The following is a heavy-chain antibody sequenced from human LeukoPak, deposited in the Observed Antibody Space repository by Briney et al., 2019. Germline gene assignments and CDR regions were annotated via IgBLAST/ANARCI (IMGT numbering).Heavy chain of an antibody. J-gene: IGHJ4*02. D-gene: IGHD6-19*01. Sequence: PGGSLRLSCVASGFTFSTYWMSWVRQAPGKGLEWVANINQTGTEKYYVDSVRGRFTISRDNAKNSLYLQMTILGAEDTAVYYCARDISGSSNWGQGVLVTVSS. CDR1: GFTFSTYW. V-gene: IGHV3-7*01. CDR3: ARDISGSSN. CDR2: INQTGTEK.